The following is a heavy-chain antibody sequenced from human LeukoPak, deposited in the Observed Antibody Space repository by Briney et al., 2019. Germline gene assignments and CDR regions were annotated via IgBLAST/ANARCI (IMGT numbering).Heavy chain of an antibody. Sequence: ASVKVSCKASGYTFTSYGISLVRQAPGQGLEWMGWISAYNGNTNYAQKLQGRVTMTTDTSTSTAYMELRSLRSDDTAVYYCARDAMPGGPHGYWGQGTLVTVSS. CDR3: ARDAMPGGPHGY. J-gene: IGHJ4*02. CDR2: ISAYNGNT. CDR1: GYTFTSYG. D-gene: IGHD2-2*01. V-gene: IGHV1-18*01.